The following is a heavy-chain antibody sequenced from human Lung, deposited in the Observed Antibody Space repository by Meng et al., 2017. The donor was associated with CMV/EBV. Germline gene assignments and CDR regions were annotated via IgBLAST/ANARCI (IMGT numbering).Heavy chain of an antibody. J-gene: IGHJ5*01. CDR2: MHHSGTT. Sequence: SXTXSLXCTVSGDSISSSNYYWAWIRQPPGKGLEWIVSMHHSGTTYYNSSPKSRVIMSLDTSKNQFSLELNSVTAAATAVYYCTRDPHCSSASCLKFDPWGQGTLVTVSS. V-gene: IGHV4-39*07. D-gene: IGHD2-2*01. CDR1: GDSISSSNYY. CDR3: TRDPHCSSASCLKFDP.